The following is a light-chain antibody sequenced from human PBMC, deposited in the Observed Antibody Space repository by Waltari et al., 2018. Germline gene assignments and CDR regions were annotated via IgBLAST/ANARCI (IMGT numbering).Light chain of an antibody. V-gene: IGKV4-1*01. Sequence: DIVMTQSPDSLAVSLGARATINCEPSQSVLYSSNNKNYLAWYQQKPGQPPKLLIYWASTRESGVPDRFSGSGSGTDFTLTISSLQAEDVAVYYCQQYYSTPRTFGQGTKVEIK. CDR3: QQYYSTPRT. CDR1: QSVLYSSNNKNY. CDR2: WAS. J-gene: IGKJ1*01.